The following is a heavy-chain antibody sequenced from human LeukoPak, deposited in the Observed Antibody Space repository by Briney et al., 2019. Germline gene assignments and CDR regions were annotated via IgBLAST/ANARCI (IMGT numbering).Heavy chain of an antibody. CDR1: GFTFSNYN. J-gene: IGHJ5*02. CDR2: ISSSSGII. D-gene: IGHD1/OR15-1a*01. CDR3: ATDFNKGFDP. V-gene: IGHV3-48*04. Sequence: GGSLRLSCAASGFTFSNYNMNWVRQAPGKGLEWVSYISSSSGIIYYADSVKGRFTIFRDNAKNSLYLQMDSLRVEDTAVYYCATDFNKGFDPWGQGTLVTVYS.